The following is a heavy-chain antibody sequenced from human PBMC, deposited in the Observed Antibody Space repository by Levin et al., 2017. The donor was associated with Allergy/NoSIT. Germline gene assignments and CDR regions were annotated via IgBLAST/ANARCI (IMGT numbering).Heavy chain of an antibody. CDR1: GFTFSSYG. CDR3: VRAWSRAGGAFDI. CDR2: IWYDGSNK. V-gene: IGHV3-33*01. J-gene: IGHJ3*02. Sequence: GESLKISCAASGFTFSSYGMHWVRQAPGKGLEWVAVIWYDGSNKYYADSVKGRFTISRDNSKNTLYLQMNSLRAEDTAVYYCVRAWSRAGGAFDIWGQGTMVTVSS.